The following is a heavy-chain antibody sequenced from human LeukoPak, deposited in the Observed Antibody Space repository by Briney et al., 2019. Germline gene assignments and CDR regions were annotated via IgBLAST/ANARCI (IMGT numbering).Heavy chain of an antibody. Sequence: GGSLRLSCAPSGLSFGSYTMTWVSQAPGKGLEWVAGISSDGTTTNYADSVKGRFTISRETTLNLQMDSLRAEDTATYYCAKTNLSPHRSSSGPRRGSLSYYYYMDVWGRGTTVTVSS. V-gene: IGHV3-23*01. J-gene: IGHJ6*03. CDR1: GLSFGSYT. CDR3: AKTNLSPHRSSSGPRRGSLSYYYYMDV. D-gene: IGHD6-6*01. CDR2: ISSDGTTT.